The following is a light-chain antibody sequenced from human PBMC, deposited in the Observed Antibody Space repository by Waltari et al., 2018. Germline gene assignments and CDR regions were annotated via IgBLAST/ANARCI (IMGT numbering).Light chain of an antibody. J-gene: IGLJ3*02. CDR3: NSYAGSSSWV. CDR2: DVS. CDR1: SSDVGFYNY. Sequence: QSALTQPASVSGSPGQSITISCTGTSSDVGFYNYVSWYQQHPGKAPKLMIYDVSERPSGVSNRIAGSKSSNTASLTISGLQAEDEADYYCNSYAGSSSWVFGGGTKLTVL. V-gene: IGLV2-14*01.